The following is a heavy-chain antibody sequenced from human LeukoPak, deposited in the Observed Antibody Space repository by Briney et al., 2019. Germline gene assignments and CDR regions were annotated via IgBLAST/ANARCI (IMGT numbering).Heavy chain of an antibody. CDR3: ARSGLYSSSWYDILGNWFDP. CDR2: IYYSGST. D-gene: IGHD6-13*01. J-gene: IGHJ5*02. V-gene: IGHV4-59*01. CDR1: GGSISIYY. Sequence: KPSETLSLTCTVSGGSISIYYWSWIRQPPGKGLEWIGYIYYSGSTNYNPSLKSRVTISVDTSKNQFSLKLSSVTAADTAVYYCARSGLYSSSWYDILGNWFDPWGQGTLVTVSS.